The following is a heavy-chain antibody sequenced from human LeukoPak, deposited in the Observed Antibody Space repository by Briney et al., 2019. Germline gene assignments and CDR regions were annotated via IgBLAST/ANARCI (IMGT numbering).Heavy chain of an antibody. CDR3: ARDSDGDYLYFDY. Sequence: PSQTLSLTCAVSGGSISSGGYSWSWIRQPPGKGLEWIGYIYHSGSTYYNPSLKSQVTISVDRSKNQFSLKLSSVTAADTAVYYCARDSDGDYLYFDYWGQGTLVTVSS. V-gene: IGHV4-30-2*01. CDR1: GGSISSGGYS. CDR2: IYHSGST. D-gene: IGHD4-17*01. J-gene: IGHJ4*02.